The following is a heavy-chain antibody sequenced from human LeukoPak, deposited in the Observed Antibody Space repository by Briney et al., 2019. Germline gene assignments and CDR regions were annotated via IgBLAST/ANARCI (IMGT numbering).Heavy chain of an antibody. Sequence: PGGSLTLSCAASGFTVINNYMSWVRQAPGKGLEWVSFIYSGDSTYYADSVKGRFTISRDSSKNTVHLQMNSLRAEDTAVYYCARDGGSGTSTGYNGYYYYGMDVWGQGTTVTVSS. CDR2: IYSGDST. V-gene: IGHV3-66*01. D-gene: IGHD3-9*01. CDR3: ARDGGSGTSTGYNGYYYYGMDV. J-gene: IGHJ6*02. CDR1: GFTVINNY.